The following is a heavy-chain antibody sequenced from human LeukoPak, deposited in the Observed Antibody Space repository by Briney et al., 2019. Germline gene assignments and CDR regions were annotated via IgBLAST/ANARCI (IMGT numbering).Heavy chain of an antibody. CDR3: ARRGIWDLQIGNWFDP. V-gene: IGHV4-39*01. CDR1: GDSITTDSYW. Sequence: SETLSLTCSISGDSITTDSYWRGWIRQARGKGLEWIGRIYSSGNSYYNPSLKTRATISPDTSKNQYSLRLTSVTAADTAIYYCARRGIWDLQIGNWFDPWGQGTLVTVSS. D-gene: IGHD3-16*01. J-gene: IGHJ5*02. CDR2: IYSSGNS.